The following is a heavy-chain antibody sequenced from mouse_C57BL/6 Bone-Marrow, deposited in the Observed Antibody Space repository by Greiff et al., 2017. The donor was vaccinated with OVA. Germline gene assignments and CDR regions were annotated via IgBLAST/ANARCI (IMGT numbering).Heavy chain of an antibody. D-gene: IGHD2-4*01. CDR3: ARSKGHDYDEGAFAY. J-gene: IGHJ3*01. Sequence: QVQLQQPGTELVKPGASVKLSCKASGYTFTSYWMHWVKQRPGQGLELIGNINPSNGGTNYNEKFKSKATLTVDKSSSTAYMQLSSLTSEDSAVYYCARSKGHDYDEGAFAYWGQGTLVTVSA. CDR2: INPSNGGT. CDR1: GYTFTSYW. V-gene: IGHV1-53*01.